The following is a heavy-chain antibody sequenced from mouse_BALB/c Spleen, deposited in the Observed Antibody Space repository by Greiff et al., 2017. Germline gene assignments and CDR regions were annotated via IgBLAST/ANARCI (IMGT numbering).Heavy chain of an antibody. CDR1: GYAFTNYL. D-gene: IGHD1-1*01. CDR2: INPGSGGT. Sequence: VKLMESGAELVRPGTSVKVSCKASGYAFTNYLIEWVKQRPGQGLEWIGVINPGSGGTNYNEKFKGKATLTADKSSSTAYMQLSSLTSDDSAVYFCARDYYGYLDYWGQGTTLTVSS. CDR3: ARDYYGYLDY. J-gene: IGHJ2*01. V-gene: IGHV1-54*01.